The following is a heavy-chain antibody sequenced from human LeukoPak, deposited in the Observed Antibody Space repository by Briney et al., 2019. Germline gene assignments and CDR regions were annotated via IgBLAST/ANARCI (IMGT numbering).Heavy chain of an antibody. J-gene: IGHJ5*02. V-gene: IGHV3-74*01. D-gene: IGHD3-3*01. CDR2: INSDGSST. CDR3: ARESHITIFGVVIGDWFDP. Sequence: GGSLRLSCAASGFTFCSYWMHWVRQAPGKGLVWVSRINSDGSSTSYADSVKGRFTISRDNAKNTLYLQMNSLRAEDTAVYYCARESHITIFGVVIGDWFDPWGQGTLVTVSS. CDR1: GFTFCSYW.